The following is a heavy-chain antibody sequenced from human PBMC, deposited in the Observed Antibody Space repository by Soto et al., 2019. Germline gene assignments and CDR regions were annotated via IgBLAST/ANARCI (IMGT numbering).Heavy chain of an antibody. D-gene: IGHD1-7*01. Sequence: SETLSLTCTVSGAYVSDFSWSWIRQPAGKGLEWIGRITVNGITQYTPSFRSRVTMSMDTSRNQFSLNLQSATAADTALYYCARESGENWTYAAHWGQGTLLTVS. V-gene: IGHV4-4*07. CDR1: GAYVSDFS. CDR3: ARESGENWTYAAH. J-gene: IGHJ1*01. CDR2: ITVNGIT.